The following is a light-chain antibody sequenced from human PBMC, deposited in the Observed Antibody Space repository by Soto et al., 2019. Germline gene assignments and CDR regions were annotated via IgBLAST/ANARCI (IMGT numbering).Light chain of an antibody. CDR2: TNN. CDR3: AAWDGSLNVYV. V-gene: IGLV1-44*01. CDR1: SSSIGSNS. Sequence: QSVLTQPPSASGTPGQRVTISCSGSSSSIGSNSVNWYQQLPRTAPKVLIYTNNQRPSWVPDRFSGAKYGTSASLAISGLQSEDEADYYCAAWDGSLNVYVFGTGTKLTVL. J-gene: IGLJ1*01.